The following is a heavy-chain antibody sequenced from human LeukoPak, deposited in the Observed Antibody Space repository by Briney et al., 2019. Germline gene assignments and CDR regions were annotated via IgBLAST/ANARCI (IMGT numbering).Heavy chain of an antibody. CDR2: IYYSGST. V-gene: IGHV4-59*01. CDR1: GGSISSYY. D-gene: IGHD6-6*01. CDR3: ARDAYSSSSVYYYYYMDV. Sequence: SSETLSLTCTVSGGSISSYYWSWIRQPPGKGLEWIGYIYYSGSTNYNPSLKSRVTISVDTSKNQFSLKLSSVTAADTAVYYRARDAYSSSSVYYYYYMDVWGKGTTVTVSS. J-gene: IGHJ6*03.